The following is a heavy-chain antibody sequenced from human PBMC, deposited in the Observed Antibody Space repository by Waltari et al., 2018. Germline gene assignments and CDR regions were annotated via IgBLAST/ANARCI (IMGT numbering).Heavy chain of an antibody. CDR2: ISRSGNNI. CDR1: GFTFSSYE. J-gene: IGHJ6*02. Sequence: EVQLVESGGGLVQPGGSLRLSCAASGFTFSSYEMNWVRQAPGKGLEWVSYISRSGNNIYYADCVKGRFTISRDNAKDSLYLQMNSLRAEDTAVYYCAIAPSSSWNYYYYYYGMDVWGQGTTVTVSS. CDR3: AIAPSSSWNYYYYYYGMDV. V-gene: IGHV3-48*03. D-gene: IGHD6-13*01.